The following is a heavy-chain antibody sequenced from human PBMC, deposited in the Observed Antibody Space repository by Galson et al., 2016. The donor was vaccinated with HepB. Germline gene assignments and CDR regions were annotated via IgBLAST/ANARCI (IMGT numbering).Heavy chain of an antibody. J-gene: IGHJ4*02. D-gene: IGHD3-10*01. CDR1: GFTFSSYA. CDR2: ISGSETT. Sequence: SLRLSCAASGFTFSSYAMNWVRQAPGKGLEWVSTISGSETTYYADSMKGRFTISRDNSKNTLFLQMNSLRVEDMAVYYCAKGSDYYGCGSYPYYFDYWGQGTLVTVSS. CDR3: AKGSDYYGCGSYPYYFDY. V-gene: IGHV3-23*01.